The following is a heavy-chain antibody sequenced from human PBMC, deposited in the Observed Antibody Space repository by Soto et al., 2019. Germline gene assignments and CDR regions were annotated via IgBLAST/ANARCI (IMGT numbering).Heavy chain of an antibody. J-gene: IGHJ6*03. CDR1: GDSFNDYY. CDR2: INPNSGVT. V-gene: IGHV1-2*04. CDR3: ARESGGATATLDYYYFYMDV. Sequence: VQLVQSGAEVKKPGASVKVSCKSSGDSFNDYYLHWVRQAPGQGLEWMGWINPNSGVTKSAQKLQDWVTMTRDTSIRTVYMELSRLRSDGTAVYYCARESGGATATLDYYYFYMDVWGKGTTVTVSS. D-gene: IGHD5-12*01.